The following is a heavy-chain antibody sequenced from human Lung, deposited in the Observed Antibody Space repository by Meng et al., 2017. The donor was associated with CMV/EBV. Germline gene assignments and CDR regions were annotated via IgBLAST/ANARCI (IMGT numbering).Heavy chain of an antibody. CDR3: ARVIAVAGTAPFDF. D-gene: IGHD6-19*01. J-gene: IGHJ4*02. V-gene: IGHV1-2*06. CDR2: INPNTGVT. CDR1: GYTFTGYY. Sequence: ASXXVSXKTSGYTFTGYYIHWVRQAPGHGLEWMGRINPNTGVTNYAQKFQGRVSMTRDTTISTAYMELGRLRSDDTAIYYCARVIAVAGTAPFDFGGKGTXVTVSS.